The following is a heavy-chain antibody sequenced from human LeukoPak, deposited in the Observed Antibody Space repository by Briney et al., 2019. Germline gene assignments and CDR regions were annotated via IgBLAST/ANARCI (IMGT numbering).Heavy chain of an antibody. CDR3: ARGGYCSSTSCHKISKKYYYYYGMDV. Sequence: PSETLSLTCTVSGGSISSSSYYWSWIRQPPGKGLEWIGSMYYSGSTFYIPSVKSRVTMSVDTSKNQFSLKLSSVTAADTAVYYCARGGYCSSTSCHKISKKYYYYYGMDVWGQGTTVTVSS. J-gene: IGHJ6*02. CDR2: MYYSGST. V-gene: IGHV4-39*01. D-gene: IGHD2-2*01. CDR1: GGSISSSSYY.